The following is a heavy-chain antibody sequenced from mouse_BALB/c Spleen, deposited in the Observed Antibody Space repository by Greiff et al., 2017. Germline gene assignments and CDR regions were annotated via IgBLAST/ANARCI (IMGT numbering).Heavy chain of an antibody. CDR1: GFTFSDFY. D-gene: IGHD2-1*01. V-gene: IGHV7-1*02. CDR2: SRNKANDYTT. J-gene: IGHJ4*01. Sequence: EVMLVESGGGLVQPGGSLRLSCATSGFTFSDFYMEWVRQPPGKRLEWIAASRNKANDYTTEYSASVKGRFIVSRDTSQSILYLQMNALRAEDTAIYYCARDADYGNYYAMDYWGQGTSVTVSS. CDR3: ARDADYGNYYAMDY.